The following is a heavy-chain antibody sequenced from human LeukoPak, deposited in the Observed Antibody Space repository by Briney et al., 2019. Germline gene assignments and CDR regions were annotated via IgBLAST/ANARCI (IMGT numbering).Heavy chain of an antibody. V-gene: IGHV3-23*01. CDR1: GFTFSSNS. CDR2: ISGSGDST. D-gene: IGHD3-10*01. CDR3: TKWSGFGDD. Sequence: PGGSLRLSCAASGFTFSSNSMTWVRQTPGKGLEWVSGISGSGDSTFYADSVKGRFTISRDNSRNTLYLQMSSLRPEHTAVYYCTKWSGFGDDWGQGTLVTVSS. J-gene: IGHJ4*02.